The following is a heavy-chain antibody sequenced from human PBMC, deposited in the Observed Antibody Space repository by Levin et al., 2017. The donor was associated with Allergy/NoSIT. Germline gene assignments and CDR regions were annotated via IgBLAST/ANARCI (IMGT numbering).Heavy chain of an antibody. Sequence: LSLTCAASGFTFSSYAMSWVRQAPGKGLEWVSAISVSGGSTYYADSVKGRFTISRDNSKNTVYLQMNSLRAEDTAVYYCAKDAAVTTRHRPFDIWGQGTMVTVSS. D-gene: IGHD4-17*01. CDR2: ISVSGGST. V-gene: IGHV3-23*01. CDR3: AKDAAVTTRHRPFDI. CDR1: GFTFSSYA. J-gene: IGHJ3*02.